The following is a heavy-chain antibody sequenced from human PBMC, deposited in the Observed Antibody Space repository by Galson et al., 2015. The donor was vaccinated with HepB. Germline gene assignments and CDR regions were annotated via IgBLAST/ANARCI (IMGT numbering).Heavy chain of an antibody. CDR1: GFTFSSYW. D-gene: IGHD3-3*02. Sequence: SLRLSCAVSGFTFSSYWMDWVRQGPGKGLEWVSDIRTDGTTPRYADSVKGRFTISRDNAKNTFYLQMNSLRAEDTAVYFCARGGVLAGMDVWGQGTTVTV. V-gene: IGHV3-74*01. CDR3: ARGGVLAGMDV. J-gene: IGHJ6*02. CDR2: IRTDGTTP.